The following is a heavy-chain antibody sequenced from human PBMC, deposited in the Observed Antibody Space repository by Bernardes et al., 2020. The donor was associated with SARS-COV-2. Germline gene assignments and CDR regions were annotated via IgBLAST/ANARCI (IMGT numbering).Heavy chain of an antibody. V-gene: IGHV1-46*01. CDR1: GYTFTSYY. D-gene: IGHD3-10*02. Sequence: ASVKVSCKASGYTFTSYYMHWVRQAPGQGLEWMGIINPSGGSTSYAQKFQGRVTMTRDTSTSTVYMELSSLRSEDTAVYYCASQEGRVADDLGGVDVWGQGTTVTVSS. CDR3: ASQEGRVADDLGGVDV. J-gene: IGHJ6*02. CDR2: INPSGGST.